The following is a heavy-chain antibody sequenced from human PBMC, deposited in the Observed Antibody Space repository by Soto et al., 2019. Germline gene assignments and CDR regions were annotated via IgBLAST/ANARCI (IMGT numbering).Heavy chain of an antibody. V-gene: IGHV1-69*08. D-gene: IGHD3-16*01. J-gene: IGHJ6*02. CDR1: GTIFSSYT. CDR2: IIPILGET. CDR3: ARGLGGRMDD. Sequence: QVQLVQSGAEVMKPGSSVRVSCKASGTIFSSYTISWVRQAPGQGLEWMGRIIPILGETNSAQKFQGRVTITADKSTNTAYMQLNSLRLEDTAVYYCARGLGGRMDDWGQGTTVTVSS.